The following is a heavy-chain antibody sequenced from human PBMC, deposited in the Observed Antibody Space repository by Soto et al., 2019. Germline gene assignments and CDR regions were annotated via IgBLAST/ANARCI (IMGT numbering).Heavy chain of an antibody. D-gene: IGHD6-13*01. CDR3: ARCSNNWFQTEGMDV. Sequence: SETLSLTCTVSVDSITTYYWSWIRQPAGKGLEWIGRIDASGNTNYNPSLNSRVTMSIDTSKKQFSLKLTSVTAADTAIYYCARCSNNWFQTEGMDVWGQGTTVTVSS. CDR1: VDSITTYY. CDR2: IDASGNT. V-gene: IGHV4-4*07. J-gene: IGHJ6*02.